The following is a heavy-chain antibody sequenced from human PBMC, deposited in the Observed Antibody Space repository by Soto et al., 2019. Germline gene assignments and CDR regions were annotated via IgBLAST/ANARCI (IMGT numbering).Heavy chain of an antibody. CDR3: AKDLGQRSPPHDAFDI. CDR2: ISGSGGST. V-gene: IGHV3-23*01. CDR1: GFTFSSYA. J-gene: IGHJ3*02. D-gene: IGHD2-2*01. Sequence: GESLKISCAASGFTFSSYAMSWVRQAPGKGLEWVSAISGSGGSTYYADSVKGRFTISRDNSKNTLYLQMNSLRAEDTAVYYCAKDLGQRSPPHDAFDIWGQGTMVTVSS.